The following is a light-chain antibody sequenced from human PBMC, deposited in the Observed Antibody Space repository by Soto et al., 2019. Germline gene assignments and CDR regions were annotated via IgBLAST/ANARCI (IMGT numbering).Light chain of an antibody. Sequence: QSALTQPASVSGSPGQSITISCTGTSSDVGGYNYVSWYQHHPGKAPKLMIYEVTNRPSGVSNRFSGSKSGNTASLTISGLQAEDEADYYCSSYTTSDTLVFGGGIKVTVL. J-gene: IGLJ3*02. V-gene: IGLV2-14*01. CDR1: SSDVGGYNY. CDR2: EVT. CDR3: SSYTTSDTLV.